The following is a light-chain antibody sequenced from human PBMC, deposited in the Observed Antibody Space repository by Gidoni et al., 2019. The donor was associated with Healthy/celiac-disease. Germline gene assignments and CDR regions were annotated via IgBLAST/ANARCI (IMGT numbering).Light chain of an antibody. CDR3: QQDGSSSG. J-gene: IGKJ1*01. Sequence: EIVLTQSPGTLSLSPGESATLSCRASQGVSSSYLAWYQQKPGQAHRLLIYGAASRASDLPDRVRGRGSGTDFNRTISRLEPEDFAVDYRQQDGSSSGFGQGTKVEIK. CDR1: QGVSSSY. CDR2: GAA. V-gene: IGKV3-20*01.